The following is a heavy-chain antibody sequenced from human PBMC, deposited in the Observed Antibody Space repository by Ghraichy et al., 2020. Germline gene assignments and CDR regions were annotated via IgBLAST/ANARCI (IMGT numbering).Heavy chain of an antibody. V-gene: IGHV3-9*01. J-gene: IGHJ4*02. CDR1: GFTFDDYA. D-gene: IGHD6-13*01. Sequence: GGSLRLSCAASGFTFDDYAMHWVRQAPGKGLEWVSGINWNSGSIGYADSVKGRFTISRDNAKNSLYLQMNSLRAEDTALYYCAKGFARVIAAAGSLLDYWGQGSLVTVPS. CDR2: INWNSGSI. CDR3: AKGFARVIAAAGSLLDY.